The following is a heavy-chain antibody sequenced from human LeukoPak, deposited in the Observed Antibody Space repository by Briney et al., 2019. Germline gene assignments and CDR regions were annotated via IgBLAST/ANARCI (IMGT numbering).Heavy chain of an antibody. D-gene: IGHD1-26*01. CDR2: IYTSGST. J-gene: IGHJ4*02. CDR1: GDSISSYF. CDR3: ARVKIQSYYASDF. Sequence: PSETLSLTCAVSGDSISSYFWSWIRQPAGKGLEWIGRIYTSGSTNYNPSLKSRVTMSIDTSKNQFSLSLTSVTAADTAVYYCARVKIQSYYASDFWGQGTLVTVSS. V-gene: IGHV4-4*07.